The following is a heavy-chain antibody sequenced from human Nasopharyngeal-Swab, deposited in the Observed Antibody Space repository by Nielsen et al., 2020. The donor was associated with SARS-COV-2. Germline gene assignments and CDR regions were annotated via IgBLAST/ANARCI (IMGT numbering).Heavy chain of an antibody. D-gene: IGHD2-15*01. CDR3: AKDRYCSGGACYFNGFDS. CDR1: GFTFSSYS. V-gene: IGHV3-23*01. CDR2: ISGSGCST. J-gene: IGHJ4*02. Sequence: GASLKISCAASGFTFSSYSMSWVRQAPGKGLEWVSAISGSGCSTYYADSVKGRFTISRDNSKNTLYLQMNSLRAEDSAVYYCAKDRYCSGGACYFNGFDSWGQGTLVTVSS.